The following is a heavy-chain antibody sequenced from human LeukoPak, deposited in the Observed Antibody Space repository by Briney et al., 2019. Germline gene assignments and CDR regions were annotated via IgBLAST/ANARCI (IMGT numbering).Heavy chain of an antibody. Sequence: SQTLSLTFAISGDSVSSNSVAWNWIRQSPSRGLEWLGRTYYRSRWYNDYAVSVKSRTTINPDTSKNQFSLQLNSVTPEDTAVYYCAREAGVLTSSGFDYWGQGTLVTVSS. D-gene: IGHD3-10*01. J-gene: IGHJ4*02. CDR2: TYYRSRWYN. CDR1: GDSVSSNSVA. V-gene: IGHV6-1*01. CDR3: AREAGVLTSSGFDY.